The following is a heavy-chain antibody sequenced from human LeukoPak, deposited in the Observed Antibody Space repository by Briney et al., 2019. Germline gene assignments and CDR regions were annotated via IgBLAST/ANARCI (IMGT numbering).Heavy chain of an antibody. CDR3: ARAYNGGVGATNY. CDR1: GYTFTSYD. V-gene: IGHV1-2*02. D-gene: IGHD1-26*01. J-gene: IGHJ4*02. Sequence: ASVKVSCKASGYTFTSYDINWVRQATGQGLEWMGWINPNSGGTNYAQKFQGRVTMTRDTSISTAYMELSRLRSDDTAVYYCARAYNGGVGATNYWGQGTLVTVSS. CDR2: INPNSGGT.